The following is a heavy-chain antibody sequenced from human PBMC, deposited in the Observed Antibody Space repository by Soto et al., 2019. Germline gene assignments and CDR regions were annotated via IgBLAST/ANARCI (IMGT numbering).Heavy chain of an antibody. V-gene: IGHV4-31*03. J-gene: IGHJ5*02. CDR1: GYSITFGGYY. D-gene: IGHD6-19*01. CDR3: ARMYSSGSGWFHP. Sequence: PSETLSLTCFVSGYSITFGGYYWSWIRHHPGKGLEWIGSFYSSGSIIYNPSLRSRVSISGDTSSNQFSMSLTSVTAADTARYYCARMYSSGSGWFHPWGQGTLVTVSS. CDR2: FYSSGSI.